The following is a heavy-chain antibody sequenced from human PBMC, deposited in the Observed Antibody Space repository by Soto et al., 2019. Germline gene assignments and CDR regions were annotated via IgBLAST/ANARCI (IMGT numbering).Heavy chain of an antibody. V-gene: IGHV3-23*01. D-gene: IGHD3-9*01. Sequence: GGSLRLSCAASRFTFSSYAMSWVRQAPGKGLEWVSGISGSGGSTYYADSVKGRFTIPRDNSKNTLNLQMNRLRAEDTAVYYCAKHILIGYFSYYFYAMDVWGQGTTVTVSS. CDR3: AKHILIGYFSYYFYAMDV. J-gene: IGHJ6*02. CDR1: RFTFSSYA. CDR2: ISGSGGST.